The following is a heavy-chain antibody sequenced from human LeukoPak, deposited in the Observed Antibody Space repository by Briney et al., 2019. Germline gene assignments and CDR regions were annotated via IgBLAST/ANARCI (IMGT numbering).Heavy chain of an antibody. CDR1: GGSISSYY. CDR3: AGGGDSGGYYYPMFDY. J-gene: IGHJ4*02. D-gene: IGHD3-22*01. CDR2: IYYSGST. V-gene: IGHV4-59*01. Sequence: PSETLSLTCTVSGGSISSYYWSWIRQPPGKGLEWIGYIYYSGSTNYNPSLKSRVTISVDTSKNQSSLKLNSVTAADTAVYYYAGGGDSGGYYYPMFDYWGQGTLVTVSS.